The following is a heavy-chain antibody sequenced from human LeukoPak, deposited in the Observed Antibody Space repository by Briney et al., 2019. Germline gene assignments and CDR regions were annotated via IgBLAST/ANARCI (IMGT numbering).Heavy chain of an antibody. J-gene: IGHJ6*04. D-gene: IGHD1-1*01. CDR3: TTADDAYYYYYGMDV. V-gene: IGHV3-15*01. CDR2: IKSKTDGGTT. CDR1: GFTFSNAW. Sequence: GGPLRLSCAASGFTFSNAWMSWVRQAPGKGLEWVGRIKSKTDGGTTDYAAPVKGRFTISRDDSKNTLYLQMNSLKTEDTAVYYCTTADDAYYYYYGMDVWGKGTTVTVSS.